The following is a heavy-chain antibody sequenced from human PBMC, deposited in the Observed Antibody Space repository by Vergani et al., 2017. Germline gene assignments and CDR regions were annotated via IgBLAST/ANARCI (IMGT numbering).Heavy chain of an antibody. CDR2: IYYSGST. J-gene: IGHJ5*02. V-gene: IGHV4-59*08. D-gene: IGHD2-2*01. Sequence: QVQLQESGPGLVKPSETLSLTCTVSGGSISSYYWSWIRQPPGKGLEWIGYIYYSGSTNYNPSLKSRVTISVDTSKNQFSLKLSSVTAADTAVYYCARLSKYRNWFDPWGQGTLVTVSS. CDR3: ARLSKYRNWFDP. CDR1: GGSISSYY.